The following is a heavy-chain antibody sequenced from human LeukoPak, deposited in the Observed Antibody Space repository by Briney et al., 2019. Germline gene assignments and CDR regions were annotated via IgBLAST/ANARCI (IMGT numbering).Heavy chain of an antibody. Sequence: HPGGSLRLSCAASGFTFSTYWMSWVPQAPGKGLEWVANINQHGSESYYVDSVKGRFTISRDNAKNSLYLQMNSLRAEDTAVYYCARYTGYALSYWGQGTLVTVSS. CDR2: INQHGSES. J-gene: IGHJ4*02. CDR3: ARYTGYALSY. V-gene: IGHV3-7*04. D-gene: IGHD5-12*01. CDR1: GFTFSTYW.